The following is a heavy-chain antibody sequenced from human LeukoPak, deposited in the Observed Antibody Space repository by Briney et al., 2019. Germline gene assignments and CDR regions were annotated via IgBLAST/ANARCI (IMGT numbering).Heavy chain of an antibody. CDR2: ISSNGGST. D-gene: IGHD4-17*01. CDR1: GFTFSSYA. Sequence: GGSLRLSCAASGFTFSSYAMHWVRQAPGKGLEYVSAISSNGGSTYYANSVKGRFTISRDNSKNTLYLQMDSLRAEDTAVYYCATPPTVTRNYWGQGILVTVSS. J-gene: IGHJ4*02. CDR3: ATPPTVTRNY. V-gene: IGHV3-64*01.